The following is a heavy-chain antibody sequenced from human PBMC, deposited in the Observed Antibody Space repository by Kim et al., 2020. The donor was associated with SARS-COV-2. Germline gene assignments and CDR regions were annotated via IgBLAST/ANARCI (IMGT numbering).Heavy chain of an antibody. Sequence: SETLSLTCTVSGGSISSYYWSWIRQPPGKGLEWIGYIYYSGSTNYNPSLKSRVTISVDTSKNQFSLKLSSVIAADTAVYYCARVRWEYYGSGSAPDYYYYGMDVWGQGTTVTVSS. J-gene: IGHJ6*02. CDR3: ARVRWEYYGSGSAPDYYYYGMDV. CDR2: IYYSGST. V-gene: IGHV4-59*01. D-gene: IGHD3-10*01. CDR1: GGSISSYY.